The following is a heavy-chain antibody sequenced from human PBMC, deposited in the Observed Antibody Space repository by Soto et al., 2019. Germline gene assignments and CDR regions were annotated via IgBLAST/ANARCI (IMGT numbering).Heavy chain of an antibody. J-gene: IGHJ4*02. Sequence: EVQLVESGGTLVQPGGSLRLTCVAAGFKFRSYWMSWVRQAPGKGLEWLANIKEDGSEKYYVDSVEGRFTISRDNDRNSGYLQMNSLRGEDTAIYYCTRGGGMDSNEIFWGQGTLVIVSS. CDR3: TRGGGMDSNEIF. CDR2: IKEDGSEK. D-gene: IGHD4-4*01. V-gene: IGHV3-7*01. CDR1: GFKFRSYW.